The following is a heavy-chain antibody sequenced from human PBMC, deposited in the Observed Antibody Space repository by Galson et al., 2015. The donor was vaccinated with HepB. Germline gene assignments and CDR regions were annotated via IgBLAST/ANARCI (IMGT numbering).Heavy chain of an antibody. Sequence: SVKVSCKASGYTFTTYAMHWVRQAPGQRLEWMGWINAGNGNTKYSQKFQGRVTITRDTSATTAYMELSRLSSEDTAVYYRARDLTPSYAFDIWGQGTMVTVSS. J-gene: IGHJ3*02. CDR2: INAGNGNT. D-gene: IGHD4-23*01. CDR3: ARDLTPSYAFDI. V-gene: IGHV1-3*01. CDR1: GYTFTTYA.